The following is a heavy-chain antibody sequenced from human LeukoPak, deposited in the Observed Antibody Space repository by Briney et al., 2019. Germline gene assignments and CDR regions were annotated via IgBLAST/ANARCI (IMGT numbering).Heavy chain of an antibody. J-gene: IGHJ5*02. Sequence: SETLSLTCTVSGVSISSYYWSWIRQPPGKGLEWIGYIHNSGITNYNPSLKSRVTISVDTSKDQFSLKLSSVTAADTAVYYCARDRYYYDSSGTRWFDPWGQGTLVTVSS. CDR2: IHNSGIT. D-gene: IGHD3-22*01. CDR3: ARDRYYYDSSGTRWFDP. V-gene: IGHV4-59*01. CDR1: GVSISSYY.